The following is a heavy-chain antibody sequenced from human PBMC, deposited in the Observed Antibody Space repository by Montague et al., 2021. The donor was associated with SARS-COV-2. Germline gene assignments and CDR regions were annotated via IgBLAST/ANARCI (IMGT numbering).Heavy chain of an antibody. CDR3: ARVDSSGPGEY. D-gene: IGHD3-22*01. CDR1: GGSLNNYF. CDR2: ISVSGST. J-gene: IGHJ4*02. V-gene: IGHV4-59*08. Sequence: SETLSLTCTVSGGSLNNYFWSWIRQPPGKGLEWVGYISVSGSTKYNPSLQSRVTISVDTARNQFSLKLPSVTAADTAFYYCARVDSSGPGEYWGQGILVSVSS.